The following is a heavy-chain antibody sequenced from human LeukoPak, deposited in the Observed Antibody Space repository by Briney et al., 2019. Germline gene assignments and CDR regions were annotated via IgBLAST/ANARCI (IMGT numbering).Heavy chain of an antibody. CDR1: GYTFTSYG. CDR3: AREIYCSSTSCYMGGDWFDP. V-gene: IGHV1-18*01. D-gene: IGHD2-2*02. Sequence: PEASVTVSCKASGYTFTSYGISWVRQAPGQGLEWMGWIGTNNGNTNYAQKLQGRVTMTTDTSTSTAYMELRSLRSDDTAVYYCAREIYCSSTSCYMGGDWFDPWGQGTLVTVSS. J-gene: IGHJ5*02. CDR2: IGTNNGNT.